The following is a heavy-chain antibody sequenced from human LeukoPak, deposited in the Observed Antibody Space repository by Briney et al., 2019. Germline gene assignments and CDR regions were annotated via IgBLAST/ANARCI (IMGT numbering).Heavy chain of an antibody. J-gene: IGHJ6*02. CDR2: ISYDGSNK. CDR1: GFTFSSYA. Sequence: GGSLRLSCAASGFTFSSYAMHWVRQAPGKGLEWVAVISYDGSNKYYADSVKGRFTISRDNSKNTLYLQMNSLRAEDTAMYYCASPLKLYYYYGMDVWGQGTTVTVSS. V-gene: IGHV3-30*14. D-gene: IGHD1-26*01. CDR3: ASPLKLYYYYGMDV.